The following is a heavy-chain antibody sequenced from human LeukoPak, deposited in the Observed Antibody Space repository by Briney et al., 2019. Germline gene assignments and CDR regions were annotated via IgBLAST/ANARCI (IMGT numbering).Heavy chain of an antibody. D-gene: IGHD3-16*01. CDR3: ARGATRRFPTNWFDP. J-gene: IGHJ5*02. V-gene: IGHV1-2*02. Sequence: ASVKVSCKASGHTFTGYYMHWVRQAPGQGLEWMGWINPNSGGTNYAQKFQGRVTMTRDTSISTAYMELSRLRSDDTAVYYCARGATRRFPTNWFDPWGQGTLVTVSS. CDR1: GHTFTGYY. CDR2: INPNSGGT.